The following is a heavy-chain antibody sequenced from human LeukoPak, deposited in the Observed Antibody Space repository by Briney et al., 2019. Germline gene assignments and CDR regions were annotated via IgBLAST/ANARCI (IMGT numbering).Heavy chain of an antibody. D-gene: IGHD3-9*01. V-gene: IGHV4-59*12. J-gene: IGHJ4*02. CDR2: IHYTGST. CDR1: GGSINSYY. CDR3: ARGWLFVDY. Sequence: SETLSLTCTVSGGSINSYYWSWIRQPPGKGLECIGYIHYTGSTNYNPSLKSRVTISVDTSKSQFSLKLSSVTAADTAVYYCARGWLFVDYWGQGTLVTVSS.